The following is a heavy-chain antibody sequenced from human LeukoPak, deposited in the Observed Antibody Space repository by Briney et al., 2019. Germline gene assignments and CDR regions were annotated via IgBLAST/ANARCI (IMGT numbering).Heavy chain of an antibody. CDR2: ISSSGSTI. CDR1: GFTFSSYE. J-gene: IGHJ4*02. Sequence: GGSLRLSCAASGFTFSSYEMNWVRQAPGKGLEWVSYISSSGSTIYYADSVKGRFTISRDNAKNSLYLQMNSLRAEDTAVYYCARDYGDVCFDYWGQGTLVTVSS. D-gene: IGHD4-17*01. CDR3: ARDYGDVCFDY. V-gene: IGHV3-48*03.